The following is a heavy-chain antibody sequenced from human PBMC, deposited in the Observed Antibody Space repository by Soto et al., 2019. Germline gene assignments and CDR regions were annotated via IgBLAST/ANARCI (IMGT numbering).Heavy chain of an antibody. CDR1: GYTFTSYD. V-gene: IGHV1-8*01. J-gene: IGHJ5*01. Sequence: GASVKVSCKASGYTFTSYDINWVRQATGQGLEWMGWMNPNSGNTGYAQKFQGRVSMTRNTSISTAYMELSSLRSEDTAVYYCASAHYYGSGSYPWWFDYWGQGTPVTVSS. CDR2: MNPNSGNT. CDR3: ASAHYYGSGSYPWWFDY. D-gene: IGHD3-10*01.